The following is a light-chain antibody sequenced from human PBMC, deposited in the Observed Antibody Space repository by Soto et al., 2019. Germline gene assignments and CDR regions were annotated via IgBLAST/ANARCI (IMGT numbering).Light chain of an antibody. CDR3: LQNHNYPRT. CDR1: QDISDD. J-gene: IGKJ1*01. V-gene: IGKV1-6*01. Sequence: AIQMTQSPSSLSASVGDRVTITCRASQDISDDVGWYQQTPGKAPKLLISGASRLQSGVPSRFSGSGSGAAFTLTITSLRHEDSATYYCLQNHNYPRTFGQGTKADIK. CDR2: GAS.